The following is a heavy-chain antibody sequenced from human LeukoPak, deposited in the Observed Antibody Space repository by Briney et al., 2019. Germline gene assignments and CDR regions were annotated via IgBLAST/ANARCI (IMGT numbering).Heavy chain of an antibody. J-gene: IGHJ4*02. V-gene: IGHV3-23*01. Sequence: AGGSLRLSCAASGFTFSTSAISWVRQAPGRGLEWVSAITASGGGTYYADSVKGRFTISRDNSNYTLYLQMNSLRAEDTAVYYCAKDPGAGPSRLVFDYWGQGTLVTVSS. CDR1: GFTFSTSA. CDR2: ITASGGGT. CDR3: AKDPGAGPSRLVFDY. D-gene: IGHD6-19*01.